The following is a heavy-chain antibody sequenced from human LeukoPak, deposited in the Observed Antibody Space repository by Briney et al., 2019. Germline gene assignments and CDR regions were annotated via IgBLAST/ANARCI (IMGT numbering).Heavy chain of an antibody. J-gene: IGHJ5*02. CDR1: GFTFSSYA. Sequence: GGSLRLSCAASGFTFSSYAMHWVRQAPGKGLEWVAAISYDGSNKYYADSVKGRFAISRDNSKNTLYLQMNSLRAEDTAVYYCARDRSSSSWYPTGVGWFDPWGQGTLVTVSS. V-gene: IGHV3-30*09. CDR2: ISYDGSNK. D-gene: IGHD6-13*01. CDR3: ARDRSSSSWYPTGVGWFDP.